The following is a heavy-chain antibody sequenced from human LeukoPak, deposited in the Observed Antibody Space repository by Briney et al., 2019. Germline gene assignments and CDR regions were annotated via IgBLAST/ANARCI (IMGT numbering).Heavy chain of an antibody. Sequence: PSETLSLTCAVYGGSFSGYYWSWIRQPPGKGLEWIGEINHSGSTNYNPPLKSRVTISVDTSKNQFSLKLSSVTAADTAVYYCATATKNIVGAISDYWGQGTLVTVSS. J-gene: IGHJ4*02. CDR3: ATATKNIVGAISDY. D-gene: IGHD1-26*01. V-gene: IGHV4-34*01. CDR1: GGSFSGYY. CDR2: INHSGST.